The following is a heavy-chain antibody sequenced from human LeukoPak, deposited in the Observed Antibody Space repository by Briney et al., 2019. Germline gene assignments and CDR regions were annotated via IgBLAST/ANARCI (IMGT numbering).Heavy chain of an antibody. CDR1: RFTFSSYW. V-gene: IGHV3-7*03. CDR2: IKQDGSEK. Sequence: GGSLRLSCAASRFTFSSYWLSWVSQAPGKGLEWVANIKQDGSEKYYVDSVKGRFTISRDSAKNSLYLQMNSLRAEDTAVYYCARGVYWGQGTLVTVSS. CDR3: ARGVY. J-gene: IGHJ4*02.